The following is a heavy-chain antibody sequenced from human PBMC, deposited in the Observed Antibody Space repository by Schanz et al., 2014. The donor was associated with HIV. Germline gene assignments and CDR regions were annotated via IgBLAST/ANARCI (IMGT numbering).Heavy chain of an antibody. V-gene: IGHV3-33*01. Sequence: QVQLVESGGGVVQPGRSLRLSCAASGFTFSTSGMHWVRQVPARGLEWVAMIWYDGSNKFYADSVKGRFTISRDNSKNTLFLQMNSLRAEDTAVYYCARGGVVVAAHFDSWGQGTLVTVSS. J-gene: IGHJ4*02. CDR2: IWYDGSNK. CDR1: GFTFSTSG. CDR3: ARGGVVVAAHFDS. D-gene: IGHD2-15*01.